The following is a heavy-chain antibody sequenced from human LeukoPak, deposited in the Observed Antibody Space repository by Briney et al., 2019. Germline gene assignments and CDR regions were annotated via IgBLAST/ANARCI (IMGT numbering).Heavy chain of an antibody. Sequence: SVKVSCKASGFTFPSSGVQWVRQARGQRLEWIGWIVVGSGNTNYAQKFQERVTITRDMSTSTAYMELSSLRSEDTAVYYCARGIYDSSFGSTFDYWGQGTLVTVSS. V-gene: IGHV1-58*01. CDR3: ARGIYDSSFGSTFDY. CDR1: GFTFPSSG. J-gene: IGHJ4*02. CDR2: IVVGSGNT. D-gene: IGHD3-22*01.